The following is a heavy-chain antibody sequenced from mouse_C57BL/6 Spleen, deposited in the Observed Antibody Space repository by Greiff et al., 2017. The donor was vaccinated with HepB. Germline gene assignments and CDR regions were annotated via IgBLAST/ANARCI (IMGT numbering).Heavy chain of an antibody. Sequence: QVQLQQSGPELVKPGASVKISCKASGYAFSSSWMNWVKQRPGKGLEWIGRIYPGDGDTNYNGKFKGKATLTADKSSSTAYMQLSSLTSEDSAVYFCAGWVYYGNYGYFDVWGTGTTVTVSS. CDR1: GYAFSSSW. CDR3: AGWVYYGNYGYFDV. CDR2: IYPGDGDT. D-gene: IGHD2-1*01. J-gene: IGHJ1*03. V-gene: IGHV1-82*01.